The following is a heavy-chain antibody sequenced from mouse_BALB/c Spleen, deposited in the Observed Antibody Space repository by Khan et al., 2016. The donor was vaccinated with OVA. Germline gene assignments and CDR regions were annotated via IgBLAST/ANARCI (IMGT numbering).Heavy chain of an antibody. D-gene: IGHD2-2*01. V-gene: IGHV2-9*02. J-gene: IGHJ1*01. CDR3: ARRDNGYPEGYFDV. CDR1: GFSLTSYS. Sequence: VQLQQSGPGLVAPSQSLSITCTVSGFSLTSYSIHWVRQPPGKGLEWLGIIWADGNTNYNSALMSRLSISNANSKSQVFLKMNSLQTDDTAMYYWARRDNGYPEGYFDVWGAGTTVTVSS. CDR2: IWADGNT.